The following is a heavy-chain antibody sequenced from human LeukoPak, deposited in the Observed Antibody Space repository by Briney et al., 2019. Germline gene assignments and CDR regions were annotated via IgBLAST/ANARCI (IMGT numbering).Heavy chain of an antibody. V-gene: IGHV3-23*01. D-gene: IGHD1-1*01. Sequence: GGSLRLSCAASGFTFSSYAMTWVRQAPGRGLEWVATISHSSGSTYYADSVKGRVTISRDNFKNTLHLQMNSLRAEDTALYYCARDDRRYGHDFDYWGQGTLVTVSS. CDR2: ISHSSGST. CDR3: ARDDRRYGHDFDY. CDR1: GFTFSSYA. J-gene: IGHJ4*02.